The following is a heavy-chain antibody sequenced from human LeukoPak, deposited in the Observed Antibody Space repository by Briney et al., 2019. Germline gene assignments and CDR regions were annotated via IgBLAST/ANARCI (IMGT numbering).Heavy chain of an antibody. CDR1: GGSFSGYY. J-gene: IGHJ4*02. CDR3: ARGRDRDYDSSGYYYFDY. Sequence: SETLSLTCAVYGGSFSGYYWSWIRQPPRKGLEWIGEINQSGSTNYNPSLKSRVTISVDTAKNQFSLKLSSVTAADTAVYYWARGRDRDYDSSGYYYFDYWGQGTLVTVSS. V-gene: IGHV4-34*01. CDR2: INQSGST. D-gene: IGHD3-22*01.